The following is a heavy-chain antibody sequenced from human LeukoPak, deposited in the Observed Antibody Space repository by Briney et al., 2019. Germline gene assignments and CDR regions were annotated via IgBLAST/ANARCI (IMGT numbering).Heavy chain of an antibody. CDR1: GGSISSYY. CDR3: ARLITGPDAFDI. Sequence: SETLSLTCTVSGGSISSYYWSWIRQPPGKGLEWIAYIYYTGSTNYNPSLRSRVTVSVDTSKNQFSLKLSSVTAADTAVYCCARLITGPDAFDIWGQGTMVTVSS. CDR2: IYYTGST. V-gene: IGHV4-59*08. D-gene: IGHD1-20*01. J-gene: IGHJ3*02.